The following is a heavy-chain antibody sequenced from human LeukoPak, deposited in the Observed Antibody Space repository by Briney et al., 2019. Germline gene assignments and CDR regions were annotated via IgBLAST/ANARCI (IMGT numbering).Heavy chain of an antibody. CDR2: VYTSGST. J-gene: IGHJ4*02. CDR1: GGSISRYY. D-gene: IGHD1-26*01. CDR3: ARGGEVGGTGSRFDY. V-gene: IGHV4-4*07. Sequence: SETLSLTCYVSGGSISRYYWSWIRQPAGKGLEWIGRVYTSGSTNYNPSLKSRVTMSVETSKSQFSLKLSSVTAADTAIYYCARGGEVGGTGSRFDYWGQGTLVTVSS.